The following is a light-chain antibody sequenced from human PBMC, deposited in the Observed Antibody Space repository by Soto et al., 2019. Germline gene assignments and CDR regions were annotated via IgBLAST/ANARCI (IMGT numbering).Light chain of an antibody. Sequence: DLQMTQSPSSVSASVGDRVTITCRASQDISGRLAWYQQKPGKAPKFLIYDASTWQSGVPSRFSDRRCGTDFTLTISSLQPEDFATYYYQQANTFPRTFGPGTKVEI. CDR1: QDISGR. J-gene: IGKJ1*01. CDR2: DAS. V-gene: IGKV1-12*01. CDR3: QQANTFPRT.